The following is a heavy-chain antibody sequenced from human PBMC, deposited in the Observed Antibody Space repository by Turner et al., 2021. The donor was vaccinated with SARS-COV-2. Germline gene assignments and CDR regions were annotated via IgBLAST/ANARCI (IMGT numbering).Heavy chain of an antibody. V-gene: IGHV4-59*01. J-gene: IGHJ5*01. Sequence: QVQLQESGPGLVKPSETLSLTRTVSGGSISSDFWSWIRQPPGKGLEWIGYIYYRGSTNYNPSLKSRVTMSVDTSKNQFSLKLRSVTAADTAVYYCARELRFNWLDSWGQGTLVTVSS. CDR2: IYYRGST. CDR3: ARELRFNWLDS. D-gene: IGHD3-3*01. CDR1: GGSISSDF.